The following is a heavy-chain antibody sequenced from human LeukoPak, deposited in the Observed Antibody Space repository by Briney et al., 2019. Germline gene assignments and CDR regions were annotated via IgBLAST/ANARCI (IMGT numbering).Heavy chain of an antibody. D-gene: IGHD3-3*02. CDR1: GGSISRYY. CDR2: MYYSGST. J-gene: IGHJ4*02. CDR3: ARSSTGSYFDY. V-gene: IGHV4-59*01. Sequence: SETLSLTCTVSGGSISRYYWSWIRQPPGKGLEWIGYMYYSGSTKYNPSLKSRVTISVDTSKNQFSLKLSSVTAADTAVYYCARSSTGSYFDYWGQGTLVTVSS.